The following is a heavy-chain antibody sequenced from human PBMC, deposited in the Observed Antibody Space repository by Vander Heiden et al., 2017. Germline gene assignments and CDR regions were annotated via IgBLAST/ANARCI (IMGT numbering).Heavy chain of an antibody. J-gene: IGHJ4*02. CDR1: EFPLSQYG. Sequence: QVQLVESGGGVVQPGRSLRLSCAASEFPLSQYGMHWVRQAPGKGLEWVAGISFDGSDKYYADSVKGRFIISRDNSKNTVYLEMNSLRAEDTAVYYCAKDNYYDTTDYFPFEDWGQGTLVTVSS. D-gene: IGHD3-22*01. CDR2: ISFDGSDK. V-gene: IGHV3-30*18. CDR3: AKDNYYDTTDYFPFED.